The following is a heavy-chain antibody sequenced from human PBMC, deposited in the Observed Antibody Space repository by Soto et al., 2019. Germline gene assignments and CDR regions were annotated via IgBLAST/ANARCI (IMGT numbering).Heavy chain of an antibody. Sequence: ASVKVSCKASGYTFTSYDINWVRQATGQGLEWMGWMNPNSGNTGYAQKFQGRVTMTRNTSISTAYMELSSLRSEDTAVYYCARGIFWDILTGYYRRPFDPWGQGTLVTVSS. D-gene: IGHD3-9*01. J-gene: IGHJ5*02. V-gene: IGHV1-8*01. CDR1: GYTFTSYD. CDR3: ARGIFWDILTGYYRRPFDP. CDR2: MNPNSGNT.